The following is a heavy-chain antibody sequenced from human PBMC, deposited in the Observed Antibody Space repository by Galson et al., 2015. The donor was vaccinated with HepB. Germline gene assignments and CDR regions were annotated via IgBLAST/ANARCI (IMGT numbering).Heavy chain of an antibody. V-gene: IGHV3-23*01. CDR3: AKDFRMVRGTNWFDP. Sequence: SLRLSCAVSGFTFSSYAMNWVRQAPGKGLEWVSGISGSGSSTYYTDSVKGRFTISRDNSKNTLYLQMNSLRAEDTAVYYCAKDFRMVRGTNWFDPWGQGTLVTVSS. CDR2: ISGSGSST. D-gene: IGHD3-10*01. CDR1: GFTFSSYA. J-gene: IGHJ5*01.